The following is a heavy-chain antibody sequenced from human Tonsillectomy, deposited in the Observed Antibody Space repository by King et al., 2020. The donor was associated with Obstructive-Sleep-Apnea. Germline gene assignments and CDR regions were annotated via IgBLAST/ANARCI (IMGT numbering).Heavy chain of an antibody. CDR1: GGSFSGYY. J-gene: IGHJ2*01. CDR2: INHSGST. V-gene: IGHV4-34*01. D-gene: IGHD2-15*01. Sequence: VQLQQWGAGLLKPSETLSLTCAVYGGSFSGYYWSWIRQPPGKGLEWIGEINHSGSTNYNPSLKRRVTISVDTSKNQFSLKLSSVTAADTAVYYCARGPGRGGRGKDVCGREWGSGTGAGAAVYDGARGQASGVVAAAVGYWYVGLWGRGTLVTVSS. CDR3: ARGPGRGGRGKDVCGREWGSGTGAGAAVYDGARGQASGVVAAAVGYWYVGL.